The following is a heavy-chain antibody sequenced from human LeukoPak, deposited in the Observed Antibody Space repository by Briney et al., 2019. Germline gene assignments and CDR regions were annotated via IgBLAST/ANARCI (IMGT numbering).Heavy chain of an antibody. D-gene: IGHD6-19*01. V-gene: IGHV3-30*02. CDR3: AKGDSSGWYYFDY. Sequence: SGGSLRLSCAASGFTFSSYGMHWVRQAPGKGLEWVAFIRYDGSNKYYADSVKGRFTISRDNSKNTPYLQMNSLRAEDTAVYYCAKGDSSGWYYFDYWGQGTLVTVSS. J-gene: IGHJ4*02. CDR1: GFTFSSYG. CDR2: IRYDGSNK.